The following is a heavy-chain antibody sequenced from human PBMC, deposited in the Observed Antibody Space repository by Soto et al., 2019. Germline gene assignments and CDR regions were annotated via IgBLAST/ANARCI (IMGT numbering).Heavy chain of an antibody. D-gene: IGHD2-15*01. CDR1: GGSISSSDYY. CDR3: ARLHESKYCSYGNCIAY. J-gene: IGHJ4*02. Sequence: SETLSLTCAVSGGSISSSDYYWGWIRQPPGKGLEWIGAISNSGNTFYNPSLMSRVTISVDMSKNQFSLKQISVTAADTAVYFCARLHESKYCSYGNCIAYWGRGTLVTVSS. V-gene: IGHV4-39*01. CDR2: ISNSGNT.